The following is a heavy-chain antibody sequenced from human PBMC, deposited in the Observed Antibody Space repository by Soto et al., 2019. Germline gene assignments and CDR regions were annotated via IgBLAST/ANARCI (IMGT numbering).Heavy chain of an antibody. D-gene: IGHD3-10*01. J-gene: IGHJ4*02. CDR1: GFTFTNYA. V-gene: IGHV3-23*01. CDR2: ISGNGTTT. CDR3: AKDLFWHGYYGSGNYYALDY. Sequence: EVQLLESGGGLVQPGGSLRLSCAASGFTFTNYAMNWVRQAPGKGLEWVSSISGNGTTTNYADSVEGRFTISRDNSRHTLYLQMNSLRDEDTAVYYCAKDLFWHGYYGSGNYYALDYWGQGTLVPVSS.